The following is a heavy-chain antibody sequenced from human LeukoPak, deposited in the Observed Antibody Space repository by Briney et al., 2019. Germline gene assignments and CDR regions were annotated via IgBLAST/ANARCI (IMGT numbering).Heavy chain of an antibody. CDR1: GFTFSSYA. CDR2: ISYDGSNK. J-gene: IGHJ4*02. V-gene: IGHV3-30-3*01. Sequence: TGGSLRLSCAASGFTFSSYAMHWVRQAPGKGLEWVAVISYDGSNKYYADSVKGRFTISRDNSKNTLYLQMNSLRAEDTAVYYCARGEWAYSGSYSSADYFDYWGQGTLVTVSS. CDR3: ARGEWAYSGSYSSADYFDY. D-gene: IGHD1-26*01.